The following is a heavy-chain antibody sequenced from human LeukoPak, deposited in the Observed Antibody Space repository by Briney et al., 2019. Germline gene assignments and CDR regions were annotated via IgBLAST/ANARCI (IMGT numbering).Heavy chain of an antibody. CDR3: ANHYDTSGYHYFDY. Sequence: GGSLRLSCAASGFSVSGNYMSWVRQAPGKGLEWVSVISSGGSTYHADSVKGRFTLSRDNSKNTLYLQMNSLRAEDTAVYYCANHYDTSGYHYFDYWGQGALVTVSS. CDR2: ISSGGST. V-gene: IGHV3-53*05. CDR1: GFSVSGNY. J-gene: IGHJ4*02. D-gene: IGHD3-22*01.